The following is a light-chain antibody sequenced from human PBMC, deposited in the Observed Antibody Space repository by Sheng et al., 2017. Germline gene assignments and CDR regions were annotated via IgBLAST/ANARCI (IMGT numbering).Light chain of an antibody. CDR2: DAS. CDR3: QQYDKWPLP. Sequence: EILMTQSPATLSVSPGETATLSCRASQSVGRNLAWYQKKPGQAPRLLLYDASTRASGVPARFSGSGSGTDFTLTISSLQSEDFAVYYCQQYDKWPLPFGGGTKVEIK. J-gene: IGKJ4*01. V-gene: IGKV3-15*01. CDR1: QSVGRN.